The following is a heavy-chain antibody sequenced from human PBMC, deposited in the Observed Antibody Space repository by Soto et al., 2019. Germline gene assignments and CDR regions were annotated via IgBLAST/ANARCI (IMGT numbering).Heavy chain of an antibody. D-gene: IGHD1-26*01. CDR1: GFTFSSYG. J-gene: IGHJ4*02. V-gene: IGHV3-30*18. CDR2: ISYDGSNK. CDR3: AKEEVGATHLCLDY. Sequence: QVQLVESGGGVVQPGRSLRLSCAASGFTFSSYGMHWVRQAPGKGLEWVAVISYDGSNKYYADSVKGRFTISRDNSKNTLYLQMNSLRAEDTAVYYCAKEEVGATHLCLDYWGQGTLVTVSS.